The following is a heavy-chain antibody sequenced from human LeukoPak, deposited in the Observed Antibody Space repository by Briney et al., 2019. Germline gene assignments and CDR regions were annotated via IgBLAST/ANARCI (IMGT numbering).Heavy chain of an antibody. V-gene: IGHV4-34*01. CDR1: GGSFSSYS. CDR2: IIEKGNA. CDR3: ARGYYPPRWYFDL. Sequence: PSETLSLTCALYGGSFSSYSWSWTWIRQTPEKGLEWIGEIIEKGNANYNPSLKSRVIIDLDTSKNQFSLKLTSMTAADTAMYYCARGYYPPRWYFDLWGRGTLVTVS. D-gene: IGHD3-10*01. J-gene: IGHJ2*01.